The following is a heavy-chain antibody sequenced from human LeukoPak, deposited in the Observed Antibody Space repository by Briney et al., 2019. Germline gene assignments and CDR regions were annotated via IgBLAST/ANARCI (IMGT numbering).Heavy chain of an antibody. Sequence: SVKVSCKASGYTFTSYDINWVRQATGQGLEWMGGIIPIFGTANYAQKFQGRVTITTDESTSTAYMELSSLRSEDTAVYYCARNSAIAVDDAFDIWGQGTMVTVSS. CDR3: ARNSAIAVDDAFDI. CDR2: IIPIFGTA. D-gene: IGHD2/OR15-2a*01. V-gene: IGHV1-69*05. J-gene: IGHJ3*02. CDR1: GYTFTSYD.